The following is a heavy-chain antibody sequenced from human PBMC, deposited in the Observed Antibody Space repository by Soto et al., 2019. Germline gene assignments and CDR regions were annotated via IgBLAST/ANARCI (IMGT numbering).Heavy chain of an antibody. CDR3: ASHTVTTIRWEVNGPTRGMDV. CDR2: IIPIFGTA. CDR1: GGTFSSYA. D-gene: IGHD4-17*01. V-gene: IGHV1-69*12. J-gene: IGHJ6*02. Sequence: QVQLVQSGAEVKKPGSSVKVSCKASGGTFSSYAISWVRQAPGQGLEWMGGIIPIFGTANYAQKFQGRVTITADESTSTAYMELSSLRSEDTAVYYCASHTVTTIRWEVNGPTRGMDVWGQGTTVTVSS.